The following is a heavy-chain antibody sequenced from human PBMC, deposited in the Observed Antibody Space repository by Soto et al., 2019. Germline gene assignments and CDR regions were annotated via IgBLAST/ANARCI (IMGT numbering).Heavy chain of an antibody. J-gene: IGHJ6*02. CDR3: ARELGGFFAYGMDV. D-gene: IGHD1-26*01. CDR1: GYTFTSYG. V-gene: IGHV1-18*01. CDR2: ISAYNGNT. Sequence: ALVKVSCKASGYTFTSYGISWVRQAPGQGLEWMGWISAYNGNTNYAQKLQGRVTMTTDTSTSTAYMELRSLRSDDTAVYYCARELGGFFAYGMDVWGQGTTVTVSS.